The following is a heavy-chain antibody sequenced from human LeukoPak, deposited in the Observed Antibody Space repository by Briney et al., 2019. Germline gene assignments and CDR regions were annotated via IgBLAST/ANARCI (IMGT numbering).Heavy chain of an antibody. J-gene: IGHJ4*02. Sequence: GGSLRLSCAASGFTVSSNYMSWVRQAPGKGLEWVSVIYSGGSTYYADSVKGRFTISRDNSKSTLYLQMNSLRAEDTAVYFRARLGTTVTHFDYWGQGTLVTVSS. CDR1: GFTVSSNY. CDR3: ARLGTTVTHFDY. D-gene: IGHD4-17*01. CDR2: IYSGGST. V-gene: IGHV3-66*01.